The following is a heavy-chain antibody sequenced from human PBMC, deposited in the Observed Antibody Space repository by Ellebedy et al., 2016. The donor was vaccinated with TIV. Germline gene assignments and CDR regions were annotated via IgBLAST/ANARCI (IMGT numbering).Heavy chain of an antibody. D-gene: IGHD3-10*01. V-gene: IGHV3-72*01. CDR1: GFTVSDHH. CDR3: ARGQIIFDF. J-gene: IGHJ3*01. CDR2: IRNKANGYTT. Sequence: GESLKISCVAVGFTVSDHHVDWVRQAPGKGLEWIGRIRNKANGYTTEYAASVKGRFTVSRDDSKNSLYLQMNSLKIDDTAVYYCARGQIIFDFWGQGTMVTVSS.